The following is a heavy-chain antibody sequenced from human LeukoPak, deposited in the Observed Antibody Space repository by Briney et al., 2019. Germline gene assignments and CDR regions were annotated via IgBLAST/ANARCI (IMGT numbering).Heavy chain of an antibody. Sequence: KSSETLSLTCTVSGGSVSSYYWNWIRQPAGKGLEWIGHIYIRGATNYNPSVKSRVTMSVDTSKNQFSLKVSSVTAADTAVYYCARGHNSSWRNFDYWGQGTLVTVSS. CDR1: GGSVSSYY. V-gene: IGHV4-4*07. D-gene: IGHD6-13*01. CDR2: IYIRGAT. CDR3: ARGHNSSWRNFDY. J-gene: IGHJ4*02.